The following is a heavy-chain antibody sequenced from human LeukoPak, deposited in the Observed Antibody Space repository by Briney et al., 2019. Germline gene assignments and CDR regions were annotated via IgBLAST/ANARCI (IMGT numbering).Heavy chain of an antibody. CDR3: ASTISVSGSTHFDY. Sequence: PSETLSLTCNVSGGSISSYYWSWIRQPPGKGLEWIGYIYYSGSTNYNPSLKSRVTISVDTSKNQFSLKLSSVTAADTAVYYCASTISVSGSTHFDYWGQGTLVTVSS. CDR2: IYYSGST. J-gene: IGHJ4*02. V-gene: IGHV4-59*01. D-gene: IGHD6-19*01. CDR1: GGSISSYY.